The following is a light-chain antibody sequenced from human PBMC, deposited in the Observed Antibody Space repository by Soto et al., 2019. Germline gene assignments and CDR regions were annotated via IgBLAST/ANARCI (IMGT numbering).Light chain of an antibody. CDR3: QQYNNWPPMYT. J-gene: IGKJ2*01. CDR2: GAS. V-gene: IGKV3-15*01. CDR1: QSVSSN. Sequence: EIVMTQSPATLSVSPGERATLSCRASQSVSSNLAWYQQKPGQAPRLLIYGASTRATGIPARFSGSGSGTEFTLTISSLQSEDFAVYYCQQYNNWPPMYTFGQGTKLEIE.